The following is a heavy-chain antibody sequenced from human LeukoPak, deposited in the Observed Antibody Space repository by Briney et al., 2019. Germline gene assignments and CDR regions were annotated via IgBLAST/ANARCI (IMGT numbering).Heavy chain of an antibody. CDR3: ASPDY. J-gene: IGHJ4*02. CDR1: GGSISSGSYY. V-gene: IGHV4-61*02. CDR2: IYTSGST. Sequence: PSETLSLTCTVSGGSISSGSYYWSWIRQPAGKVLEWIGRIYTSGSTNHHPSLKSRVTISVDSSNIQFSLKLSSVTAADTAVYYCASPDYWGQGTLVTVSS.